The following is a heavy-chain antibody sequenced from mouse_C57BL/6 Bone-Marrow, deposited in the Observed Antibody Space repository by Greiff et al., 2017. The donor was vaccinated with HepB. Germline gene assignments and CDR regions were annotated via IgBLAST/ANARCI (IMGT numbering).Heavy chain of an antibody. CDR1: GYTFTGYW. J-gene: IGHJ2*01. V-gene: IGHV1-9*01. D-gene: IGHD2-1*01. CDR2: ILPGSGST. Sequence: VKLQESGAELVKPGASVTLSCTATGYTFTGYWIEWVKQRPGHGLEWIGEILPGSGSTNYNEKFKGKATFTADNSSNTSYMQLSSLTTEDSAIYYCARRDLLHDFDYWGQGTTLTVSS. CDR3: ARRDLLHDFDY.